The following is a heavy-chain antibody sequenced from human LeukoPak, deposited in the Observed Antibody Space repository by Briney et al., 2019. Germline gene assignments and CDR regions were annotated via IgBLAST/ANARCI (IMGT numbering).Heavy chain of an antibody. CDR1: GYTFTSYG. CDR3: ARGSGIAVAGTVDY. Sequence: HVASVKVSCKASGYTFTSYGISWVRQAPGQGLEWMGWISAYNGNTNYAQKLQGRVTMTTDTSTSTAYMELRSLRSDDTAVYYCARGSGIAVAGTVDYWGQGTLVTVSS. CDR2: ISAYNGNT. V-gene: IGHV1-18*01. J-gene: IGHJ4*02. D-gene: IGHD6-19*01.